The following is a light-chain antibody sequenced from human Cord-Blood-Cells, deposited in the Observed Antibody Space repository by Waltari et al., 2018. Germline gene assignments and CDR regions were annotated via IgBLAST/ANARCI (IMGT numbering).Light chain of an antibody. CDR3: SSYTSSSTLV. V-gene: IGLV2-14*01. CDR2: DVS. J-gene: IGLJ1*01. CDR1: SRDDGGSPY. Sequence: QSALTPPPSVSESPGLCITTSCTGTSRDDGGSPYDALYQQHPAKAPKLMIYDVSNRPSGVSNRFSGSKSGNTASLTISGLQAEDEADYYCSSYTSSSTLVFGTGTKVTVL.